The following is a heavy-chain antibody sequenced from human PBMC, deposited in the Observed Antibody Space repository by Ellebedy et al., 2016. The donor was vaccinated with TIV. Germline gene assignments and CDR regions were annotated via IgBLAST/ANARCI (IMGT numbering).Heavy chain of an antibody. CDR3: ARDSGGSYSLGY. V-gene: IGHV3-11*04. D-gene: IGHD1-26*01. Sequence: PGGSLRLSCAASGFTFSDYYMDWIRQAPGKGLEWVSHISSSGHITYYPDSVKGRFTISRDNAKNSLFLQMNSLRAEDTAVYYCARDSGGSYSLGYWGQGTLVTVS. CDR1: GFTFSDYY. J-gene: IGHJ4*02. CDR2: ISSSGHIT.